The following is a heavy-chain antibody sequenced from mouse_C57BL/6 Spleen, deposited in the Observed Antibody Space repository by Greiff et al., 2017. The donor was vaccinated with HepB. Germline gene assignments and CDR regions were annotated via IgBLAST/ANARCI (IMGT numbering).Heavy chain of an antibody. J-gene: IGHJ3*01. Sequence: VQLQQSGAELVRPGSSVKLSCKASGYTFTSYWMHWVKQRPIQGLEWIGNIDPSDSETHYNQKFKDKATLTVDKSSSTAYMQLSSLTSEDSAVYYCARTSYGSSYVVAYWGQGTLVTVSA. D-gene: IGHD1-1*01. CDR3: ARTSYGSSYVVAY. V-gene: IGHV1-52*01. CDR1: GYTFTSYW. CDR2: IDPSDSET.